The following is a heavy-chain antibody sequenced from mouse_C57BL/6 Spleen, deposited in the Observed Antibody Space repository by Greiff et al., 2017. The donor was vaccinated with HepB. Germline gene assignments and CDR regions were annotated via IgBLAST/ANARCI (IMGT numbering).Heavy chain of an antibody. J-gene: IGHJ2*01. CDR1: GFTFSDYG. CDR3: ARWPITTARVLYYFDY. V-gene: IGHV5-17*01. CDR2: ISSGSSTI. Sequence: DVHLVESGGGLVKPGGSLKLSCAASGFTFSDYGMHWVRQAPEKGLEWVAYISSGSSTIYYADTVKGRFTISRDNAKNTLFLQMTSLRSEDTAMYYCARWPITTARVLYYFDYWGQGTALTVSS. D-gene: IGHD1-2*01.